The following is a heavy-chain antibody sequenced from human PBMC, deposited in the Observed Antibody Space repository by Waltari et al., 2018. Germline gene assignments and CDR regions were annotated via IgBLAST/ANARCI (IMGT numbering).Heavy chain of an antibody. CDR1: GYTFTSYA. J-gene: IGHJ4*02. CDR3: AGRWERLAGGYYLDY. V-gene: IGHV1-3*01. Sequence: QVQLVQSGAEVKKPGASVKVSCKASGYTFTSYAMHWVRQAPGQRLEWMGWTNAGNGNTKYSQKFQGRVTITRDTSASTAYVALSSLRSEDTAVYYCAGRWERLAGGYYLDYWGQGSLVTVSS. CDR2: TNAGNGNT. D-gene: IGHD1-26*01.